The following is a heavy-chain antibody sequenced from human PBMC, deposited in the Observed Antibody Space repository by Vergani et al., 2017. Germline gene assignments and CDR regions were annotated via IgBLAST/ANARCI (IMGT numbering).Heavy chain of an antibody. J-gene: IGHJ4*02. CDR1: GFTFSSYA. CDR2: IWYDGSNK. Sequence: VQLLESGGGLVQPGGSLRLSCAASGFTFSSYAMSWVRQAPGKGLEWVAVIWYDGSNKYYADSVKGRFTISRDNSKNTLYLQMNSLRAEDTAVYYGAKGAFEAGATIDYWGQGTLVTVSS. D-gene: IGHD1-26*01. V-gene: IGHV3-30*02. CDR3: AKGAFEAGATIDY.